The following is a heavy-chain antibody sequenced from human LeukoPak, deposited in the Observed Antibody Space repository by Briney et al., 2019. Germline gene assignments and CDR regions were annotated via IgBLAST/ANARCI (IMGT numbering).Heavy chain of an antibody. Sequence: ASVKVSCKASGYTFTNYGISWVRQAPGQGLEWMMWVNVYNGKREYAQKFQGRVTMTRDTSTSTVYMELSSLRSEDTAVYYCARDRLKEVTYGMDVWGQGTTVTVSS. CDR3: ARDRLKEVTYGMDV. D-gene: IGHD3-22*01. CDR1: GYTFTNYG. CDR2: VNVYNGKR. J-gene: IGHJ6*02. V-gene: IGHV1-18*04.